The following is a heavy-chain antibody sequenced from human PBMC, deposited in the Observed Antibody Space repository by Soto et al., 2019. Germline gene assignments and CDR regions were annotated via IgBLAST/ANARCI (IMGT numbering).Heavy chain of an antibody. V-gene: IGHV4-34*01. Sequence: QVRLQQWGAGLLKPSETLPLTCAVYGGSFSDYYWSWIRQPPGKGLEWIGEINHSGSTNYNPSLKGRVPVSVDTSKNQFSLKLNSVTAADTAVYYCAREVPSRYFDLWGRGTPVTVSS. CDR1: GGSFSDYY. J-gene: IGHJ2*01. CDR2: INHSGST. D-gene: IGHD3-10*01. CDR3: AREVPSRYFDL.